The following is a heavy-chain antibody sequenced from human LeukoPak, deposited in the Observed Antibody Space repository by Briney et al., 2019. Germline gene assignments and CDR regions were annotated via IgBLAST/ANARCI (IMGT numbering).Heavy chain of an antibody. CDR1: GFTFSDYY. J-gene: IGHJ4*02. CDR2: ISSSGSTI. V-gene: IGHV3-11*01. D-gene: IGHD3-22*01. Sequence: GGSLRLSCAASGFTFSDYYMSWIRQAPGKGLEWVSYISSSGSTIYYADSVKGRFTISRDNAKNSLYLQMNSLRAEDTAVYYCAKDRNYDSSGYPNYWGQGTLVTVSS. CDR3: AKDRNYDSSGYPNY.